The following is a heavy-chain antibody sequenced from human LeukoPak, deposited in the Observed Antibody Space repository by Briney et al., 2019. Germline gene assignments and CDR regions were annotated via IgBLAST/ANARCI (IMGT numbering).Heavy chain of an antibody. V-gene: IGHV4-59*08. CDR3: ARKEGYDFWSGYNWFDP. J-gene: IGHJ5*02. CDR2: IHYSGST. D-gene: IGHD3-3*01. CDR1: GGSISSYY. Sequence: SETLSLTCTVSGGSISSYYWSWIRQPPGKGLEWIGYIHYSGSTSYNPSLKSRVTISIDTSKNQFSLKLNSVTAADTAVYYCARKEGYDFWSGYNWFDPWGQGTLVTVSS.